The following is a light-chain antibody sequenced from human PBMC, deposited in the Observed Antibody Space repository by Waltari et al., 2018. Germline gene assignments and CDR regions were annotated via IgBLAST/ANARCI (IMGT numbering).Light chain of an antibody. CDR1: SSNIGSNY. CDR2: SNN. CDR3: AAWDDSLSGWV. Sequence: QSVLTQPPSASGTPGQRVTISCSGSSSNIGSNYVYWYQHLPGPAPKLLIYSNNQRPSGVPDRFSGSKSDTSASLAISGLRSEDEADYYCAAWDDSLSGWVFGGGTKLTVL. V-gene: IGLV1-47*02. J-gene: IGLJ3*02.